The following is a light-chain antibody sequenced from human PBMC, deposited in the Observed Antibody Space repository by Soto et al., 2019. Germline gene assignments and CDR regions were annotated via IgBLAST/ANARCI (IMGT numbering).Light chain of an antibody. J-gene: IGKJ2*01. Sequence: EIVMTQSPATLSVSPGERATLSCRASQSVSSNLAWYQQKPGQAPRLLIYGASTRATGIPARFSGSGSGTEFTPTTSSLLSEDFAVYYCQQYNNWPGYTFGQGTKLEIK. V-gene: IGKV3-15*01. CDR3: QQYNNWPGYT. CDR1: QSVSSN. CDR2: GAS.